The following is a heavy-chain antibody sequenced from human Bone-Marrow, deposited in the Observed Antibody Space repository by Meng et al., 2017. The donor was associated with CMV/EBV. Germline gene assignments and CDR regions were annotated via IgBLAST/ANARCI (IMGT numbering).Heavy chain of an antibody. J-gene: IGHJ4*02. CDR1: GGSVSSGSYY. V-gene: IGHV4-61*01. D-gene: IGHD7-27*01. Sequence: SLTCSDSGGSVSSGSYYWSWIRQPPGKGLEWIGYIYYSGSTNYNPSLKSRVTISVDTSKNQFSLKLSSVTAADTAVYYCARGTGEIDYWGQGTLVTVSS. CDR3: ARGTGEIDY. CDR2: IYYSGST.